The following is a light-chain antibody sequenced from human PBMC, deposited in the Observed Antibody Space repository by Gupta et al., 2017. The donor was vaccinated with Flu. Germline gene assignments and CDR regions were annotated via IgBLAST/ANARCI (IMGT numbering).Light chain of an antibody. V-gene: IGLV2-14*01. CDR3: TSYTNNSDIYA. Sequence: ITISCTGTSSDVGTDNNFSWYLQHPGTAPKLMIYEVSNRHSGVSNRFSGSKSGTTASLTTAGLQAEDEADYYCTSYTNNSDIYAFGTGTKVTVL. CDR1: SSDVGTDNN. CDR2: EVS. J-gene: IGLJ1*01.